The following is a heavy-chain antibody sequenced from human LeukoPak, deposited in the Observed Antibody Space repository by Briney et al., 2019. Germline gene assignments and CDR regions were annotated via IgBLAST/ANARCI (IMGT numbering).Heavy chain of an antibody. D-gene: IGHD7-27*01. CDR2: INTDGSST. CDR3: GRGHWGLDS. Sequence: GGSLRLSCAASGFIFSSYWMHWVRHAPGKGLAWVSRINTDGSSTSYADSVKGRFTISRDNAKNTLYLQMNSLRAEDTAVYYCGRGHWGLDSWGQGTLVSVSS. CDR1: GFIFSSYW. V-gene: IGHV3-74*01. J-gene: IGHJ4*02.